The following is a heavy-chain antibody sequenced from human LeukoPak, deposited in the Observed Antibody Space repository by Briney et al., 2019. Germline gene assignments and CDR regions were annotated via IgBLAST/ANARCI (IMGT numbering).Heavy chain of an antibody. CDR3: ARDRDGMVSKAHQYFQH. CDR1: GYTFTSYY. CDR2: INPSGGST. D-gene: IGHD2-8*01. V-gene: IGHV1-46*01. J-gene: IGHJ1*01. Sequence: ASVKVSCKASGYTFTSYYMHWVRQAPGQGLEWMGIINPSGGSTSYAQTVQGRVTMTRDTSTSTVYMELSSLRSEDTAVYYCARDRDGMVSKAHQYFQHWGQGTLVTVSS.